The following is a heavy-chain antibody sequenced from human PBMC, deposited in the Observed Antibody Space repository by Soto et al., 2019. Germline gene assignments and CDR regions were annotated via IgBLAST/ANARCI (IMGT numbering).Heavy chain of an antibody. CDR2: IYYSGST. CDR3: ARGGETYYYDSSGYYEDY. D-gene: IGHD3-22*01. Sequence: SETLSLTCNVSGGSISNYYWSWIRQPPGKGLEWIGYIYYSGSTYYNPSLKSRVTISVDTSKNQFSLKLSSVTAADTAVYYCARGGETYYYDSSGYYEDYWGQGTLVTVSS. V-gene: IGHV4-30-4*01. CDR1: GGSISNYY. J-gene: IGHJ4*02.